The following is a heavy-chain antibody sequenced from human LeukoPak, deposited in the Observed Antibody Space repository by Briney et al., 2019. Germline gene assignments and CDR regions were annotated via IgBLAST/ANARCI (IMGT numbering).Heavy chain of an antibody. CDR1: GFTFRGAA. CDR3: ARVRSSIAGFFDY. CDR2: ISSSSSYI. V-gene: IGHV3-21*01. D-gene: IGHD6-6*01. J-gene: IGHJ4*02. Sequence: GGSLRLSCAVSGFTFRGAAMTWVRQAPGKGLEWVSSISSSSSYIYYADSVKGRFTISRDNAKNSLYLQMNSLRAEDTAVYYCARVRSSIAGFFDYWGQGTLVTVSS.